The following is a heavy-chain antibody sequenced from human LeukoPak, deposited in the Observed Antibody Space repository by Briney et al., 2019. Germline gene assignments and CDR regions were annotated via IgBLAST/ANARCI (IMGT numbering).Heavy chain of an antibody. CDR3: AKAGYCSGGTCRYGMDV. Sequence: GGSLRLSCAASGFTFSSYSMNWVRQAPGKGLEWVSVISGSGGSTHYAVSVKGRFTISRDNSKNTLYLQMNSLRAEDTAVYYCAKAGYCSGGTCRYGMDVWGQGSTVTVSS. J-gene: IGHJ6*02. V-gene: IGHV3-23*01. D-gene: IGHD2-15*01. CDR1: GFTFSSYS. CDR2: ISGSGGST.